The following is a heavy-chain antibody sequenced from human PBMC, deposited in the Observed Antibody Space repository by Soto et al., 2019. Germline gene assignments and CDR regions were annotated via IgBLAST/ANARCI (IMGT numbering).Heavy chain of an antibody. J-gene: IGHJ2*01. CDR3: AKDASGDYDRGYFDL. D-gene: IGHD3-22*01. CDR2: ISWSSVNI. Sequence: QLVESGGGLVQPGRSLRLSCTASGFNFDDYAMHWVRQAPGKGLEWVSGISWSSVNIGYADSVKGRFTISRDNSANSRFLQIDRPRTDDTALYFCAKDASGDYDRGYFDLWGRGTLVTVPS. V-gene: IGHV3-9*01. CDR1: GFNFDDYA.